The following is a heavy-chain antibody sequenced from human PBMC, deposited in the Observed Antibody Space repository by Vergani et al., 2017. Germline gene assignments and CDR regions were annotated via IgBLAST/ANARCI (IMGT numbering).Heavy chain of an antibody. CDR3: ARDPTSGAGGEYDD. CDR2: ISSSSSTI. Sequence: EVQLVEFGGGLVQPGGSLRLSCAASGFNFSNYSMNLVRQAPGPGLEWGSYISSSSSTIYYADSVKGRVTISRDNAKNSLYLQMNIPRAEDTAVYYCARDPTSGAGGEYDDWGQGTLVTVSS. J-gene: IGHJ4*02. D-gene: IGHD7-27*01. CDR1: GFNFSNYS. V-gene: IGHV3-48*01.